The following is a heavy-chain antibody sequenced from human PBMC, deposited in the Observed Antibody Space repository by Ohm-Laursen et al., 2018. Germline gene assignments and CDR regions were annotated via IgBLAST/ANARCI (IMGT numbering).Heavy chain of an antibody. CDR3: ASAHQYCSATTCNGGSDF. CDR1: GFTFSSYA. J-gene: IGHJ4*02. CDR2: INQDGSEK. V-gene: IGHV3-7*01. Sequence: SLRLSCSASGFTFSSYAMSWVRQSPGKGLEWVANINQDGSEKYYVDSVKGRFTISRDNAKDSLDLQMTSPRVEDTALYYCASAHQYCSATTCNGGSDFWGQGTLVTVSS. D-gene: IGHD2-15*01.